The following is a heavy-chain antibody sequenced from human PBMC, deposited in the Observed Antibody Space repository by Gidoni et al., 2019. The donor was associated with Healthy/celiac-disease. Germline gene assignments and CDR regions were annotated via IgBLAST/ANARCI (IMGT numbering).Heavy chain of an antibody. CDR1: GFTFSRYA. D-gene: IGHD2-21*02. CDR2: ISSNGGSK. J-gene: IGHJ2*01. Sequence: AASGFTFSRYAMHWGSQAPGKGRDYVSAISSNGGSKYYVNSVKGRFTISRCHSKHTLYLQMGSLRAEDTAVYFCARVVEDCGGDCYSWYFDLWGRGTLVTVSS. CDR3: ARVVEDCGGDCYSWYFDL. V-gene: IGHV3-64*01.